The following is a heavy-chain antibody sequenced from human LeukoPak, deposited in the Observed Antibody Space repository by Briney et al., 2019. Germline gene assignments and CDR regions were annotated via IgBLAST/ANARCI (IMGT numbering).Heavy chain of an antibody. CDR2: ISSSSSYI. Sequence: PGGSLRLSCAASGFTFSSYSMNWVRQAPGKGLGWVSSISSSSSYIYYADSVKGRFTISRDNAKNSLYLQMNSLRAEDTAVYYCAREDTMVRGVRFFDYWGQGTLVTVSS. D-gene: IGHD3-10*01. J-gene: IGHJ4*02. CDR1: GFTFSSYS. V-gene: IGHV3-21*01. CDR3: AREDTMVRGVRFFDY.